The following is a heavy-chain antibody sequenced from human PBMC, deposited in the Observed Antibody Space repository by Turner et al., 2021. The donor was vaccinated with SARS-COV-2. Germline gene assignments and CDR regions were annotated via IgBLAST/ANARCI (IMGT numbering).Heavy chain of an antibody. J-gene: IGHJ3*02. D-gene: IGHD3-9*01. CDR1: GGSISSTINY. V-gene: IGHV4-39*01. CDR3: ARHSTYYDILTAYEGAFDI. CDR2: IFYSGST. Sequence: QVQLQESGPGLVKPSETLSLTCTVSGGSISSTINYWGWIRQPPGKGLEWIGSIFYSGSTNYTPSLKSRLTISVDTSRNQFSLRLTSVTAADTAVYYCARHSTYYDILTAYEGAFDIWGQGTLVSVSS.